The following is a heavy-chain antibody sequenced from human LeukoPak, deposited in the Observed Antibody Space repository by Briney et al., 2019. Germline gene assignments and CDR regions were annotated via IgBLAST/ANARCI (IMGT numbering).Heavy chain of an antibody. Sequence: GGSLRLSCAASGFTFSSYAMHWVRQAPGKGLEYVSAISSNGGSTYYANSVKGRFTISRDNSKNTLYLQMGGLRAEDMAVYYCARGLWDYYYYMDVWGKGTTVTVSS. V-gene: IGHV3-64*01. CDR3: ARGLWDYYYYMDV. D-gene: IGHD7-27*01. J-gene: IGHJ6*03. CDR2: ISSNGGST. CDR1: GFTFSSYA.